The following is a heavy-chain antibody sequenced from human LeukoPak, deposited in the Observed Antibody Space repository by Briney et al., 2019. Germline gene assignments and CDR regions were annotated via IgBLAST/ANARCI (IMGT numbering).Heavy chain of an antibody. CDR1: GGSFSGYY. CDR3: ACLTTAYSSSWYLGAGGYYLDY. V-gene: IGHV4-34*01. Sequence: SETLSLTCAVYGGSFSGYYWSWIRQPPGKGLEWIGEINHSGSTNYNPSLKSRVTISVDTSKNQFSLKLSSVTAADTAVYYCACLTTAYSSSWYLGAGGYYLDYWGQGTLVTVSS. CDR2: INHSGST. D-gene: IGHD6-13*01. J-gene: IGHJ4*02.